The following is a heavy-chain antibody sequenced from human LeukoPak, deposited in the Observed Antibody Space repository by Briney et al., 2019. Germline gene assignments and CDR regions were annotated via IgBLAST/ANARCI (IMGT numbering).Heavy chain of an antibody. CDR2: ISYDGSNK. D-gene: IGHD6-19*01. CDR3: AKDRGSGWLFDY. Sequence: PGGSLSLSCAASGFTFSSYGMHWVRQAPGKGLEWVAVISYDGSNKYYADSVKGRFTISRDNSKNTLYLQMNSLRAEDTAVYYCAKDRGSGWLFDYWGQGTLVTVSS. J-gene: IGHJ4*02. V-gene: IGHV3-30*18. CDR1: GFTFSSYG.